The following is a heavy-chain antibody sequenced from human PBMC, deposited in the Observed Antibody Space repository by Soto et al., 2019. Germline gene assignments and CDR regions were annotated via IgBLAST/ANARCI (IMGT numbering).Heavy chain of an antibody. CDR2: INHSGST. D-gene: IGHD3-3*01. Sequence: ETLSLTCAVYGGSFSGYYWSWIRQPPGKGLEWIGEINHSGSTNYNPSLKSRVTISVDTSKNQFSLKLSSVTAADTAVYYCARVLRRLRFLEWLEAVNNAFDIWGQGTMVTVSS. V-gene: IGHV4-34*01. CDR1: GGSFSGYY. CDR3: ARVLRRLRFLEWLEAVNNAFDI. J-gene: IGHJ3*02.